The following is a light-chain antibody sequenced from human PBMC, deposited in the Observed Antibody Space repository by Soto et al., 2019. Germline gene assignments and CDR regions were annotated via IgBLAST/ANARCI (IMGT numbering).Light chain of an antibody. CDR3: QSYDNSLGGSV. V-gene: IGLV1-40*01. CDR2: GKS. Sequence: QSALTQPPSVSGAPGQRVTISCTGSNSNIGAGYDVHWYQQLPGTAPKLLIYGKSNRPSGVPDRFSGSKSGTSASLAITGLQDEDEADYYCQSYDNSLGGSVFGGGTKLTVL. CDR1: NSNIGAGYD. J-gene: IGLJ3*02.